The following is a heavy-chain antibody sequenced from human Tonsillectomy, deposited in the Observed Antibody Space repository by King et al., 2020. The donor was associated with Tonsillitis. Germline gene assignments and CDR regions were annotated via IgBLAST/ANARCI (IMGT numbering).Heavy chain of an antibody. CDR1: GFTFSDFA. CDR3: VNGGLYCTNPGCRYYYYSMDV. Sequence: VQLVESGGGLVQPGGSLRLSCSASGFTFSDFAMHWVRQAPGKGLEYVSAISSDGDNKYYADSVKGRFAISRDNSKNTLSLQMNSLRAEDTAVYYCVNGGLYCTNPGCRYYYYSMDVWGKGTTVTVSS. D-gene: IGHD2-8*01. CDR2: ISSDGDNK. J-gene: IGHJ6*03. V-gene: IGHV3-64D*06.